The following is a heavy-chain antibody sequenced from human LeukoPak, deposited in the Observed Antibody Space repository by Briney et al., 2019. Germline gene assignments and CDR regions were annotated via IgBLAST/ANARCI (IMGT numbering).Heavy chain of an antibody. CDR1: GFTVSSNY. V-gene: IGHV3-66*01. D-gene: IGHD2-2*01. CDR2: IYSGGST. CDR3: VAGCSSTSCLRGIAYYYGIDV. Sequence: GGSLRLSCAASGFTVSSNYMSWLRQAPGKGLEWVSLIYSGGSTSYADSVKGRFTISRDNSKNTLYLQMNSLTAEDTAVYYCVAGCSSTSCLRGIAYYYGIDVWGQGTTVTVSS. J-gene: IGHJ6*02.